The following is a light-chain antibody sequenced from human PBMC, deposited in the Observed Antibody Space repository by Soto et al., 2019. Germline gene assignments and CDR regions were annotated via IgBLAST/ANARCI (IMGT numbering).Light chain of an antibody. CDR2: GAS. Sequence: EIVLTQSPGTLSLSPGERATLSCRASQSVSSSYLAWYQQKPGQAPRLLICGASSRATGVPDRFSGSGSGTDFTLTISRLEPEDFAVYYCQQYGSSPPGTFGQGTKLEIQ. J-gene: IGKJ2*01. V-gene: IGKV3-20*01. CDR1: QSVSSSY. CDR3: QQYGSSPPGT.